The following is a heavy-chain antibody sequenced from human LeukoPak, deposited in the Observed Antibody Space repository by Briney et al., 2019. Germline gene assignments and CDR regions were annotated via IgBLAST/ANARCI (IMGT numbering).Heavy chain of an antibody. CDR2: ISTSNGDT. CDR1: GYTFTNSD. CDR3: ARDPYHRLGPPLDL. D-gene: IGHD1-14*01. V-gene: IGHV1-18*01. Sequence: ASVKVSCRASGYTFTNSDTTWVRQAPGQGLEWMGRISTSNGDTNYAAKLQGRVTMTTDTSTSTVYMELGSLTFHDTAVYFCARDPYHRLGPPLDLWGQGTLVTVSS. J-gene: IGHJ5*02.